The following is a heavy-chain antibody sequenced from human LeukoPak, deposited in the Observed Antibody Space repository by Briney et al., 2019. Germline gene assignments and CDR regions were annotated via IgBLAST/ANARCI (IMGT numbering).Heavy chain of an antibody. CDR1: GFTFRSYW. CDR2: IKQDGSEK. J-gene: IGHJ4*02. CDR3: ARGKGLRYFDWLLSDFDY. V-gene: IGHV3-7*01. Sequence: PRGSLRLSCAASGFTFRSYWMSWVRQAPGKRLEWVANIKQDGSEKYLVDSVKGRFTISRDNAKNSLYLQMNSLRPEDTAMYYCARGKGLRYFDWLLSDFDYWGQGTLVTVSS. D-gene: IGHD3-9*01.